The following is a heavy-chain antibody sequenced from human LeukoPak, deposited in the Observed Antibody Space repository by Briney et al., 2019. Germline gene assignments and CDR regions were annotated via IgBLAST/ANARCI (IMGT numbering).Heavy chain of an antibody. Sequence: ASVKVSCKASGYTFTSYGISWVRQAPGLGLEWMGWISTYNGNTNYAQKLQGRVTMTTDTSTSTAYMELSSLRSEDTAVYYCARSPSVLRFLEWLSYGDNWFDPWGQGTLVTVSS. CDR2: ISTYNGNT. V-gene: IGHV1-18*01. CDR1: GYTFTSYG. J-gene: IGHJ5*02. D-gene: IGHD3-3*01. CDR3: ARSPSVLRFLEWLSYGDNWFDP.